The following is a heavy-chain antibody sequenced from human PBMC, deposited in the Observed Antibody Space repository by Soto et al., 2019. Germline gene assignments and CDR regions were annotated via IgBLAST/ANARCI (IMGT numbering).Heavy chain of an antibody. D-gene: IGHD5-12*01. V-gene: IGHV2-70*11. CDR1: GFSLSTSGMC. CDR3: ARILGGYSGRHYYYYGMDV. Sequence: SGPTLVNPTQTLTLTCTFSGFSLSTSGMCVSWIRQPPGKALGWLARIDWDDDKYYSTSLKTRLTISKDTSKNQVVLTMTNMEPVDTATYYCARILGGYSGRHYYYYGMDVWGQGTTVTVSS. CDR2: IDWDDDK. J-gene: IGHJ6*02.